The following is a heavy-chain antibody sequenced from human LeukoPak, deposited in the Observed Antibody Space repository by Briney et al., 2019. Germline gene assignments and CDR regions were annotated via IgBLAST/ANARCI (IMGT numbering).Heavy chain of an antibody. CDR1: GFTFSSYG. CDR2: IDSDGRTT. V-gene: IGHV3-74*01. Sequence: GGSLRLSCAASGFTFSSYGMSWVHQAPGTGLVWVSRIDSDGRTTNYADSVKGRFTISRDNAKNTLYLQMNSLRAEDTAVYYCARGGSSGWYGDPFDYWGQGTLVTVSS. CDR3: ARGGSSGWYGDPFDY. J-gene: IGHJ4*02. D-gene: IGHD6-19*01.